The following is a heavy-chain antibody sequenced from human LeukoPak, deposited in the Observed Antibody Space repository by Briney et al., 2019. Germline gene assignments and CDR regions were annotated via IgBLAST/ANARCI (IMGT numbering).Heavy chain of an antibody. Sequence: GGSLRLSCAASGFTFSSYGMSWVRQAPGKGLEWVSAISGSGGSTYYADSVKGRFTISRDNSKNTLYLQMNSLRAEDTAVYYCAKDYKGYYDTLWGQGTLVTVSS. CDR3: AKDYKGYYDTL. V-gene: IGHV3-23*01. J-gene: IGHJ4*02. CDR1: GFTFSSYG. D-gene: IGHD3-22*01. CDR2: ISGSGGST.